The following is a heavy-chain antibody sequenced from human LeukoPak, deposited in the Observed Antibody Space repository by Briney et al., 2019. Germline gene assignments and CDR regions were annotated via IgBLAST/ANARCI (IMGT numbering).Heavy chain of an antibody. Sequence: SQTLSLTCTVSGGSISSGDYYWSWIRQPPGKGLEWIGYIYYSGSTYYNPSLKSRVTISVDTSKNQFSLKLSSVTAADTAVYYCARLPSASYEAAGIDYWGQGTLVTVSS. D-gene: IGHD6-13*01. CDR2: IYYSGST. V-gene: IGHV4-30-4*01. CDR1: GGSISSGDYY. CDR3: ARLPSASYEAAGIDY. J-gene: IGHJ4*02.